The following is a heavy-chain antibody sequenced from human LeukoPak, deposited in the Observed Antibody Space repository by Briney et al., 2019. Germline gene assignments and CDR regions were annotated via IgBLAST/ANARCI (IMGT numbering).Heavy chain of an antibody. V-gene: IGHV4-59*01. D-gene: IGHD5-18*01. CDR1: GGSISSYY. CDR3: AGYSYGYCAFDI. CDR2: IYYSGST. J-gene: IGHJ3*02. Sequence: SETLSLTCTVSGGSISSYYWSWIRQPPGKGLEWIGYIYYSGSTNYNPSLKSRVTISVDTSKNQFSLKLSSVTAADTAVYYCAGYSYGYCAFDIWGQGTMVTVSS.